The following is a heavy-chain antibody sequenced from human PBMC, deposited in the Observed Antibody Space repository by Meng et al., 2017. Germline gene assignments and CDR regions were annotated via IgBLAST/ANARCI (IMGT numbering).Heavy chain of an antibody. Sequence: KVSCKGSGYSFTSYWIGWVRQMPGKGLEWMGIIYPGDSDTRYSPSFQGQVTISADKSISTAYLQWSSLKASDTAMYYCARIQSARGYSSSLSHFDYSGQGTLVTVSS. CDR2: IYPGDSDT. J-gene: IGHJ4*02. CDR1: GYSFTSYW. V-gene: IGHV5-51*01. CDR3: ARIQSARGYSSSLSHFDY. D-gene: IGHD6-13*01.